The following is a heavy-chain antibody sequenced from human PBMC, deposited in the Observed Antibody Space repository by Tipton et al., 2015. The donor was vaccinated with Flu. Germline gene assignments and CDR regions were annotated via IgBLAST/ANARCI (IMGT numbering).Heavy chain of an antibody. D-gene: IGHD3-10*01. CDR1: GGSLSSYY. J-gene: IGHJ4*02. CDR2: IYSSGTT. CDR3: ARGSGSGTFLIFDL. Sequence: TLSLTCAVSGGSLSSYYWGWIRQPAGKGLEWIGRIYSSGTTKYNASLKSRATMSVDPSKNQFSLRLNSVTAADTAVYYCARGSGSGTFLIFDLWGQGTLVTVSS. V-gene: IGHV4-4*07.